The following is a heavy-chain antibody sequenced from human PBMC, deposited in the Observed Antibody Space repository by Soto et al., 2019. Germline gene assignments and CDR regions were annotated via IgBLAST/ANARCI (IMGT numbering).Heavy chain of an antibody. J-gene: IGHJ3*01. V-gene: IGHV3-21*06. CDR2: ISGSSTYI. D-gene: IGHD2-15*01. CDR3: ARDRCSGGRCYRTYAFDL. CDR1: GFILSNYT. Sequence: EVQLVESGGGLVKPGGSLRLSCAGSGFILSNYTMNWVRQAPGKGLEWVSSISGSSTYIYYADSVKGRFTISRDNAKNSLYLQMNSLRVEDTAVYYCARDRCSGGRCYRTYAFDLWGRGTLVTVSS.